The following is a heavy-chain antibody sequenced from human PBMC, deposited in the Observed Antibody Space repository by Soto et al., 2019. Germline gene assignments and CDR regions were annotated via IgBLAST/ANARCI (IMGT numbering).Heavy chain of an antibody. CDR3: ARDSRYVGDNYGLDH. CDR2: IYSAGNT. D-gene: IGHD3-16*01. J-gene: IGHJ4*02. CDR1: GFTVIRTY. Sequence: GGSLRLSCASSGFTVIRTYMTWVRQAPGKGLEWVSVIYSAGNTYYADSVKGRFTISRDNSRNTVYLQMNSLRAEDTAIYYCARDSRYVGDNYGLDHWGQGSLVTVSS. V-gene: IGHV3-53*01.